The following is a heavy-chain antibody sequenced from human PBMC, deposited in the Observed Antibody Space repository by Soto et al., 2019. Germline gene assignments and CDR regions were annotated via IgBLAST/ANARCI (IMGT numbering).Heavy chain of an antibody. D-gene: IGHD2-8*02. J-gene: IGHJ4*02. CDR3: ARDKITGLFDY. CDR2: INHSGST. Sequence: LSLTCAVYGGSFSGYYWTWIRQPPGTGLEWIGEINHSGSTNYNPSLKSRVTISVDTSKNQFSLKLTSVTAADTAVYYCARDKITGLFDYWGQRTLVTVSS. V-gene: IGHV4-34*01. CDR1: GGSFSGYY.